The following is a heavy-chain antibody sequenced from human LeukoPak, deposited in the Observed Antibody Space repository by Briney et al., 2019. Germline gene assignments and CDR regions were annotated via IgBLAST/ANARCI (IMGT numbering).Heavy chain of an antibody. Sequence: GGSLRVSCAASGFTFSSYGMHWVRQAPGKGLEWVAFIRYDGSNKYYADSVKGRFTISRDNSKNTLYLQMNSLRAEDTAVYYCAKREEYWDGSGTEFDPWGQGTLVTVSS. D-gene: IGHD3-10*01. J-gene: IGHJ5*02. CDR3: AKREEYWDGSGTEFDP. V-gene: IGHV3-30*02. CDR1: GFTFSSYG. CDR2: IRYDGSNK.